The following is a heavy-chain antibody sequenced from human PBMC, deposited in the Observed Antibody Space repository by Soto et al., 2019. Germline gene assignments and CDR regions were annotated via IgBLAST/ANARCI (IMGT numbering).Heavy chain of an antibody. V-gene: IGHV4-31*03. D-gene: IGHD2-15*01. CDR1: GGSISSGGYY. Sequence: QVQLQESGAGLVKPSQTLSLTCTVSGGSISSGGYYWSWIRQHPGKGLEWIGYIYYSGSTYYNPSLKSRVTISVDTSKNQFSLKLSSVTAADTAVYYCARGRYCSGGSCREDNWFDPWGQGTLVTVSS. CDR2: IYYSGST. J-gene: IGHJ5*02. CDR3: ARGRYCSGGSCREDNWFDP.